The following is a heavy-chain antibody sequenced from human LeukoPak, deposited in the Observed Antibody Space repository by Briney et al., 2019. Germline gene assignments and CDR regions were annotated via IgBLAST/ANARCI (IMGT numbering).Heavy chain of an antibody. D-gene: IGHD6-19*01. CDR2: IYHSGSA. J-gene: IGHJ4*02. V-gene: IGHV4-38-2*02. Sequence: SETLSLTCTVSGYSISSGYYWGWIRQPPGKGLEWIGNIYHSGSAYYNPSLKSRVTMSVDTSKNQFSLKLSSVTATDTAMYYCVRDIYNSDWTALDYWGQGTLVTVSS. CDR3: VRDIYNSDWTALDY. CDR1: GYSISSGYY.